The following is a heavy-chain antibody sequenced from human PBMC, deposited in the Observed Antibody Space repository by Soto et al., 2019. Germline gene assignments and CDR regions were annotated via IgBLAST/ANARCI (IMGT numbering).Heavy chain of an antibody. D-gene: IGHD2-8*01. CDR1: GFTFSSFA. V-gene: IGHV3-30*04. CDR3: ARDTNLVATTDYSSYGMDV. J-gene: IGHJ6*02. CDR2: ISYDGSNK. Sequence: QVHLVETGGGVVQPGRSLRLSCAASGFTFSSFAFHWVRQAPGKGLEWVAVISYDGSNKFYTDSVKGRFTISRDNPKNTLYLQMNDLRAEDTAVYYCARDTNLVATTDYSSYGMDVWGQGTTVTVSS.